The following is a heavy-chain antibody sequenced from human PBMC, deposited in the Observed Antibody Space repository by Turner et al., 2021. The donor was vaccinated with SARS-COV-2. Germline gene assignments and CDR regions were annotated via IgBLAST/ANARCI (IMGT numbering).Heavy chain of an antibody. CDR1: GFPVSSYD. CDR3: ARGSSGSGSYYLKYYFDY. J-gene: IGHJ4*02. V-gene: IGHV3-13*04. CDR2: IGTAGDT. D-gene: IGHD3-10*01. Sequence: EVQLVESGGGLVQPGGSRRLSCAASGFPVSSYDMHWVRQATGKGLEWVSAIGTAGDTYYPGSVKGRFTISRENAKNSLYLQMNSLRAGDTAVYYCARGSSGSGSYYLKYYFDYWGQGTLVTVSS.